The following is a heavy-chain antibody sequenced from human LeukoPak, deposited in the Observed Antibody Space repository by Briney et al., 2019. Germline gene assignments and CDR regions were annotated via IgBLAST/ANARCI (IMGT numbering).Heavy chain of an antibody. J-gene: IGHJ6*02. CDR3: ARDGALGDYYYGMDV. CDR1: GYTFTVYY. Sequence: ASVKVSCKASGYTFTVYYMHWVRQAPGQGLEWMGWINPNSGGTNYAQKFQGRVTMTRDTSISTAYMELSRLRSEDTAVYYCARDGALGDYYYGMDVWGQGTTVTVSS. CDR2: INPNSGGT. V-gene: IGHV1-2*02. D-gene: IGHD3-10*01.